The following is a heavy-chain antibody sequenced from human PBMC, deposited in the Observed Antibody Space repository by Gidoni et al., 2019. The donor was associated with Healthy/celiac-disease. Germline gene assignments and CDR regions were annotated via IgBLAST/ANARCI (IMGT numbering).Heavy chain of an antibody. D-gene: IGHD6-13*01. Sequence: QLQLQESGPGLVKPSETLSLTCTVSGGSISSSSYYWGWLRQPPGKGLEWIGSIYYSGSTYYNPSLKSRVTISVDTSKNQFSLKLSSVTAADTAVYYCASWYSSSRGWFDPWGQGTLVTVSS. V-gene: IGHV4-39*01. CDR2: IYYSGST. CDR3: ASWYSSSRGWFDP. J-gene: IGHJ5*02. CDR1: GGSISSSSYY.